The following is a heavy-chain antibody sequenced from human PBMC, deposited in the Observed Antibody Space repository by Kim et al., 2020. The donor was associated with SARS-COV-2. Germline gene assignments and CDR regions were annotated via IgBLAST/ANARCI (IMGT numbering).Heavy chain of an antibody. Sequence: SETLSLTCSVSGGSISSNSYYWGWIRQTPGKGLEWIWSAYHSVSTYYNPSLKSRVTISVDTSKNHFSLDLSSVTAADTAVYYCASHMWTNCHGMGLWGQGTAVTVSS. CDR2: AYHSVST. CDR1: GGSISSNSYY. CDR3: ASHMWTNCHGMGL. V-gene: IGHV4-39*02. D-gene: IGHD2-8*01. J-gene: IGHJ6*02.